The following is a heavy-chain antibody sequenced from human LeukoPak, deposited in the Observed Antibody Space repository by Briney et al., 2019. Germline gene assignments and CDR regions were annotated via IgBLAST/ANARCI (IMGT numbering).Heavy chain of an antibody. D-gene: IGHD3-3*01. CDR1: GFTFSSYG. V-gene: IGHV3-30*03. J-gene: IGHJ6*02. Sequence: GGSLRLSCAASGFTFSSYGMHWVRQAPGKGLEWVAVISYDGSNKYYADSVKGRFTISRDNSKNTLYLQMNSLRAEDTAVYYCARGVERFLEWLFSYYYYGMDVWGQGTTVTVSS. CDR3: ARGVERFLEWLFSYYYYGMDV. CDR2: ISYDGSNK.